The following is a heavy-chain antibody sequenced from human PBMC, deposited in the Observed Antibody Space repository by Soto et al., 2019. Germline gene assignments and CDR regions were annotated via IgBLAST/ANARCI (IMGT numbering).Heavy chain of an antibody. CDR3: ASPGIAAAGTSHKYYYYYGMDV. CDR1: GGSISSSSYY. CDR2: IYYSGST. D-gene: IGHD6-13*01. J-gene: IGHJ6*02. V-gene: IGHV4-39*01. Sequence: QLQLQESGPGLVKPSETLSLTCTVSGGSISSSSYYWGWIRQPPGKGLEWIGSIYYSGSTYYNPSLKSRVTISVDTSKNQFSLKLSSVTAADTAVYYCASPGIAAAGTSHKYYYYYGMDVWGQGTTVTVSS.